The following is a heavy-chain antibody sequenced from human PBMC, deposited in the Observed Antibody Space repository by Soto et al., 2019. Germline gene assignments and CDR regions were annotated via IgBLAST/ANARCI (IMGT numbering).Heavy chain of an antibody. CDR1: GYTFISYG. D-gene: IGHD3-10*01. V-gene: IGHV1-18*01. J-gene: IGHJ4*02. Sequence: ASVKVSCKASGYTFISYGISWVRQAPGQGLEWMGWISPYNGKTNYAQTFQGRATMTTDRSTSTAYMELRSLRSEDTAVYYCGIWFGELVPIDYWGQGTLVTVSS. CDR2: ISPYNGKT. CDR3: GIWFGELVPIDY.